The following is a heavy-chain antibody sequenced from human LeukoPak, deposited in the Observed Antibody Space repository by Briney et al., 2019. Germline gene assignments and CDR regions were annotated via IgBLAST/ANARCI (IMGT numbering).Heavy chain of an antibody. CDR1: GGSISSSNW. CDR3: ASFTGYSSGWYWFDY. V-gene: IGHV4-4*02. D-gene: IGHD6-19*01. Sequence: SETLSLTCAVSGGSISSSNWWSWVRQPPGKGLEWIGEIYHSGSTNYNSSLKSRVTISVDKSKNQLSLKLSSVTAADTAVYYCASFTGYSSGWYWFDYWGQGALVTVSS. J-gene: IGHJ4*02. CDR2: IYHSGST.